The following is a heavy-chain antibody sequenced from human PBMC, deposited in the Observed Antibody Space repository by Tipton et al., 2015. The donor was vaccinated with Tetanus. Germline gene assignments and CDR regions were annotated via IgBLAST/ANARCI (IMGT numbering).Heavy chain of an antibody. D-gene: IGHD5-24*01. CDR2: ITFDGTNK. J-gene: IGHJ4*02. CDR1: GFTFSNYA. CDR3: AKGGDGWSTLDY. V-gene: IGHV3-30-3*01. Sequence: SLRLSCAASGFTFSNYALHWLRQAPGKGLEWVAIITFDGTNKHYADSVRGRFTVSRDNSRNTVFLEMNSLQTDDTSVYYCAKGGDGWSTLDYCGQGTLVTVSS.